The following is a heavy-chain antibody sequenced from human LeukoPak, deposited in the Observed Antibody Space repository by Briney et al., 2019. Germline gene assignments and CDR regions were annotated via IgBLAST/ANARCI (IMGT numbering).Heavy chain of an antibody. D-gene: IGHD3-10*01. CDR1: GFTFSSYW. CDR3: ARGGIWFGELYALYAFDI. CDR2: IKQDGSEK. J-gene: IGHJ3*02. V-gene: IGHV3-7*01. Sequence: GGSLRLSCAASGFTFSSYWMSWVRQAPGKGLGWVANIKQDGSEKYYVDSVKGRFTISRDNAKNSLYLQMNSLRAEDTAVYHCARGGIWFGELYALYAFDIWGQGTMVTVSS.